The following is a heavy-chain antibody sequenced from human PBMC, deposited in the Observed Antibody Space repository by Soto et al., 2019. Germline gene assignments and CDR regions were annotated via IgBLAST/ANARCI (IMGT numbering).Heavy chain of an antibody. CDR1: GFIFRIYA. CDR3: ALDRPNYFGSGGGYYKSGGDH. J-gene: IGHJ5*02. V-gene: IGHV3-23*01. CDR2: ITGNGDTT. Sequence: EVQLLESGGGLVQPGGSLRLSCAASGFIFRIYAMSWVRQAPGRGLDWVSSITGNGDTTYYPDSVKGRFTISRDNSKNTLFLQMNSLRVEATAVYYCALDRPNYFGSGGGYYKSGGDHWGQGMLVTVSS. D-gene: IGHD3-10*01.